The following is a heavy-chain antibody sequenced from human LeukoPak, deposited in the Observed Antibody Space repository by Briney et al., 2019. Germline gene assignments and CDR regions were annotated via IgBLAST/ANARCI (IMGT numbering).Heavy chain of an antibody. Sequence: GGSLRLSCAASGFTFSSYGMHWVRQAPGKGLEWVAVISYDGSNKYYADSVKGRFTISRDNSKNTLYLQMNSLRAEDTAVYYCAKERDGYNYNPLDYWGQGTLVTVSS. V-gene: IGHV3-30*18. CDR3: AKERDGYNYNPLDY. D-gene: IGHD5-24*01. CDR1: GFTFSSYG. CDR2: ISYDGSNK. J-gene: IGHJ4*02.